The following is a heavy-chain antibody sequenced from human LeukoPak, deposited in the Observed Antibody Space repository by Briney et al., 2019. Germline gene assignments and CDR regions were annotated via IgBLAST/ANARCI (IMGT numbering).Heavy chain of an antibody. CDR2: IYYSGNT. CDR1: GDSISTSNSY. Sequence: SETLSLTCTVSGDSISTSNSYWGWIRQPPGKGLEWIGSIYYSGNTYYNASLKSRVTISVDTSKNQFSLKLSSVTAADTAVYYCARNIAVAGRGDYMDVWGKGTTVTISS. D-gene: IGHD6-19*01. V-gene: IGHV4-39*01. J-gene: IGHJ6*03. CDR3: ARNIAVAGRGDYMDV.